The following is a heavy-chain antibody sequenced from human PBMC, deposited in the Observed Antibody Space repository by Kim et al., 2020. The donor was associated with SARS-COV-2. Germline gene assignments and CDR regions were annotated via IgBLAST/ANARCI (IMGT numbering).Heavy chain of an antibody. CDR2: ISAYNGNT. CDR1: GYTFTSYG. CDR3: ARDGGYDSSGYYFPSPNFDY. D-gene: IGHD3-22*01. J-gene: IGHJ4*02. Sequence: ASVKVSCKASGYTFTSYGISWVRQAPGQGLEWMGWISAYNGNTNYAQKLQGRVTMTTDTSTSTAYMELRSLRSDDTAVYYCARDGGYDSSGYYFPSPNFDYWGQGTLVTVSS. V-gene: IGHV1-18*04.